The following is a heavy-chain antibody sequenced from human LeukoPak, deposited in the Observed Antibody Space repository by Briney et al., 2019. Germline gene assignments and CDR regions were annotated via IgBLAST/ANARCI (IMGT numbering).Heavy chain of an antibody. Sequence: PGGSLRLSCAASGFTFSDYYMAWIRQAPGKGLEWISYITGPGSNIDYADSVKGRFTISRDNGQNSLYLQLNSLRADDTAVYCCVRGNYGFDSWGQGTLVTVSS. D-gene: IGHD3-10*01. CDR3: VRGNYGFDS. J-gene: IGHJ4*02. V-gene: IGHV3-11*04. CDR1: GFTFSDYY. CDR2: ITGPGSNI.